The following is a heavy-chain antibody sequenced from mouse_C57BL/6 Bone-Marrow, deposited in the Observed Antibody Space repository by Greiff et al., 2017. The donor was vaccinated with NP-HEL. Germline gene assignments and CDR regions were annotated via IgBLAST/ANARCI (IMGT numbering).Heavy chain of an antibody. V-gene: IGHV1-50*01. J-gene: IGHJ2*01. CDR2: IDPSDSYT. Sequence: VQLQQPGAELVKPGASVKLSCKASGYTFTGYWMQWVKQRPGQGLEWIGEIDPSDSYTNYNQKFKGKATLTVDTSSSTAYMQLSSLTSEDSAVYYCARGCYFDYWGQGTTLTVSS. CDR1: GYTFTGYW. CDR3: ARGCYFDY.